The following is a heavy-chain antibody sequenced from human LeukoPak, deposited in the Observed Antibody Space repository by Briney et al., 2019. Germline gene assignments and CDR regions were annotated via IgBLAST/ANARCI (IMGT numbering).Heavy chain of an antibody. CDR3: ARDRMEYGGDMVATIVDYFDY. CDR1: GFTFSSYG. Sequence: GRSLRLSCAASGFTFSSYGMHWVRQAPGKGLEWVAVIWYDGSNKYYADSVKGRFTISRDNSKNTLYLQMNSLRAGDTAVYYCARDRMEYGGDMVATIVDYFDYWGQGTLVTVSS. J-gene: IGHJ4*02. D-gene: IGHD5-12*01. V-gene: IGHV3-33*01. CDR2: IWYDGSNK.